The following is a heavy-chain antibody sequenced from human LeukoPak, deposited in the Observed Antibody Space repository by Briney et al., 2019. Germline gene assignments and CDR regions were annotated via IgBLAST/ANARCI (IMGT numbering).Heavy chain of an antibody. V-gene: IGHV7-4-1*02. Sequence: APVKVSCKASGYTFTSYAMNWVRQAPGQGLEWMGWINTNTGNPTYAQGFTGRVVFSLDTSVSTAYLQISILKAEDTAVYYCARVHQTTVWFGESPTNYFDYWGQGTLVTVSS. CDR3: ARVHQTTVWFGESPTNYFDY. CDR2: INTNTGNP. J-gene: IGHJ4*02. CDR1: GYTFTSYA. D-gene: IGHD3-10*01.